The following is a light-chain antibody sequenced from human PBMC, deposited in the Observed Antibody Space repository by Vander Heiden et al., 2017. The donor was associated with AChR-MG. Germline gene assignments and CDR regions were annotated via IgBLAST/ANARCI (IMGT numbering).Light chain of an antibody. CDR1: NSNIGAGYD. CDR2: GNN. V-gene: IGLV1-40*01. J-gene: IGLJ3*02. CDR3: QSFDNSLREGV. Sequence: QSVLTQPPSVSGAPEQRVTISCTGSNSNIGAGYDVHWYQPLPAPAPKLLIYGNNNRPSGVPGRFPAAKSGTSASLDITGLQAEDEADYYGQSFDNSLREGVFGGGTKLTVL.